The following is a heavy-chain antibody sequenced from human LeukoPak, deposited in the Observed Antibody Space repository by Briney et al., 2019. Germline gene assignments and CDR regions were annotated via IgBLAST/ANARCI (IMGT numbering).Heavy chain of an antibody. CDR3: ARAGFCGGDCPIDY. Sequence: ASVKVSCKASGYTFTSYGISWVRQAPGQGLEWMGWISAYNGNTNYAQKLQGRVTMTTDTSTSTAYMELRSLRSEDTAVYHCARAGFCGGDCPIDYWGQGTLVTVSS. D-gene: IGHD2-21*02. J-gene: IGHJ4*02. CDR1: GYTFTSYG. CDR2: ISAYNGNT. V-gene: IGHV1-18*01.